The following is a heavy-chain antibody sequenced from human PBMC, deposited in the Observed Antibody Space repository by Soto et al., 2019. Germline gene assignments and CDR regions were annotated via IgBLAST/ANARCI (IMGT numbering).Heavy chain of an antibody. CDR3: AKYSSVWYQETHFDY. CDR1: GFTFSRYA. V-gene: IGHV3-23*01. D-gene: IGHD6-19*01. J-gene: IGHJ4*02. CDR2: ISGSGGST. Sequence: GGSLRLSCAASGFTFSRYAMSWVRQAPGKGLEWVSAISGSGGSTYYADSVKGRFTISRDNSKNTLYLQLNSLRAEDTAVYYCAKYSSVWYQETHFDYWGQGTLVTVSS.